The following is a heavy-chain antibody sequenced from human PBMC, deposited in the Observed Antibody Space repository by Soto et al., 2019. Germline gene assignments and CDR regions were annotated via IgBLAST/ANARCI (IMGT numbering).Heavy chain of an antibody. CDR3: ARDRGASSGFLNYYYYYGMDA. D-gene: IGHD3-22*01. V-gene: IGHV3-21*01. CDR1: GFTFSSYS. Sequence: GSLRLSCAASGFTFSSYSMNWVRQAPGKGLEWVSSISSSSSYIYYADSVKGRFTISRDNAKNSLYLQMNSLRAKDTAVYYCARDRGASSGFLNYYYYYGMDAWGQGTTVTVSS. CDR2: ISSSSSYI. J-gene: IGHJ6*02.